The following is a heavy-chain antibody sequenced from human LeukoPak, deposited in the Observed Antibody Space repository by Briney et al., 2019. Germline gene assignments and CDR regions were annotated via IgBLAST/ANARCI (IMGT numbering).Heavy chain of an antibody. V-gene: IGHV4-4*02. D-gene: IGHD2-8*01. J-gene: IGHJ4*02. CDR2: ISLTGLT. Sequence: PSETLSLTCGVSGGSISNTNWWSWVRQPPGQGLEWIGEISLTGLTHYNPSLESRVSVSLDKSKNQLSLNLTSVTAADTAVYYCSRENGAFSPFGYWGQGTLVTVLS. CDR3: SRENGAFSPFGY. CDR1: GGSISNTNW.